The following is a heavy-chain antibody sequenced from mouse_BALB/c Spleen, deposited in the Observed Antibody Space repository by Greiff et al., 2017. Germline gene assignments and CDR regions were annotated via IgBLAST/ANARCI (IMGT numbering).Heavy chain of an antibody. D-gene: IGHD2-1*01. CDR3: TRDGNYYAMDY. V-gene: IGHV6-6*02. CDR2: IRLKSNNYAT. CDR1: GFTFSNYW. J-gene: IGHJ4*01. Sequence: EVKVVESGGGLVQPGGSMKLSCVASGFTFSNYWMNWVRQSPEKGLEWVAEIRLKSNNYATHYAESVKGRFTISRDDSKSSVYLQMNNLRAEDTGIYYCTRDGNYYAMDYWGQGTSVTVSS.